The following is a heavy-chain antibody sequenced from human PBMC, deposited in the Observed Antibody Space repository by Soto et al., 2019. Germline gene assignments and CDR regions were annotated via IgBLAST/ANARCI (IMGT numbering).Heavy chain of an antibody. Sequence: GESLKISCAASGFTFSSYGMHWVRQAPGKGLEWVAVISYDGSNKYYADSVKGRFTISRDNSKNTLYLQMNSLRAEDTAVYYCAKSGTDEQDVFDYWGQGTLVTVSS. CDR1: GFTFSSYG. CDR3: AKSGTDEQDVFDY. D-gene: IGHD1-1*01. J-gene: IGHJ4*02. V-gene: IGHV3-30*18. CDR2: ISYDGSNK.